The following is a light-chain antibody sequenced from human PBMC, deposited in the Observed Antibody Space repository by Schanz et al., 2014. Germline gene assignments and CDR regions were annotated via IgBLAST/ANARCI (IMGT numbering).Light chain of an antibody. CDR2: AAS. CDR3: QQYGVSPLT. CDR1: QSITSY. V-gene: IGKV3-20*01. Sequence: EIVMTQSPATLSVSPGERATLSCRASQSITSYLAWYQQKPGQAPRLLIYAASSRATGIPDRFSGSGSGTDFTLTISSLEPEDFAVYYCQQYGVSPLTFGGGTKVEIQ. J-gene: IGKJ4*01.